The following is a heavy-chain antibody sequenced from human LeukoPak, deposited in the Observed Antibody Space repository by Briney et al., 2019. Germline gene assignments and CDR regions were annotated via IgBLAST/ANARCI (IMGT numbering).Heavy chain of an antibody. Sequence: GGSLRLSCAASGFTFSSYAMSWVRQAPGKGLQWVSAISGSGGSTYYADSVKGGFTISRDNSKNTLYLQMNSLRAEDTAIYYCAKGGYYYDSSGFPGDWGQGTLVTVSS. D-gene: IGHD3-22*01. CDR1: GFTFSSYA. CDR2: ISGSGGST. CDR3: AKGGYYYDSSGFPGD. J-gene: IGHJ4*02. V-gene: IGHV3-23*01.